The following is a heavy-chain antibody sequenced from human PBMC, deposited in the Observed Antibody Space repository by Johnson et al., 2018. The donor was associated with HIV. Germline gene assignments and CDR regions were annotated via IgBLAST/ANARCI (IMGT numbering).Heavy chain of an antibody. D-gene: IGHD6-13*01. Sequence: QVQLVESGGGVVQPGRSLRLSCAASGFTFSTFGMHWVRQAPGKGPEWVAFIRYDGSDKSYGYSVKGRFIISRDNSKNTLYLQMNSLRAEDTALYYCAKVAVATAAGGVPLDIWGPGTMVTVSA. J-gene: IGHJ3*02. V-gene: IGHV3-33*03. CDR3: AKVAVATAAGGVPLDI. CDR2: IRYDGSDK. CDR1: GFTFSTFG.